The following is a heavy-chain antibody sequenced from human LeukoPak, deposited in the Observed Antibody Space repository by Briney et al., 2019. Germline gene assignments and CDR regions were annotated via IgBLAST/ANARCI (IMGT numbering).Heavy chain of an antibody. CDR1: GGTFSSYA. V-gene: IGHV1-69*04. Sequence: SVKVSCKVSGGTFSSYAISWVRQAPGQGLEWMGRIIPILGIANYAQKFQGRVTITADKSTSTAYMELSSLRSEDTAVYYCARSSGYYGTFDYWGQGTLVTVSS. CDR3: ARSSGYYGTFDY. J-gene: IGHJ4*02. D-gene: IGHD3-22*01. CDR2: IIPILGIA.